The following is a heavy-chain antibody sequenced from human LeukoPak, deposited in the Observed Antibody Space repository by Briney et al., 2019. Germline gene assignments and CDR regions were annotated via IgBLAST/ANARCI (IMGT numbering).Heavy chain of an antibody. CDR1: GFTFSSYW. CDR3: AKYRWLQLLGPSEH. Sequence: GGSLRLSCAASGFTFSSYWMSCVRQAPGKGLEWVANIKQDGSEKYYVDSVKGRFTISRDNAKNSLYLQMNSLRAEDTAVYYCAKYRWLQLLGPSEHWGQGTLVTVSS. J-gene: IGHJ1*01. V-gene: IGHV3-7*01. CDR2: IKQDGSEK. D-gene: IGHD5-24*01.